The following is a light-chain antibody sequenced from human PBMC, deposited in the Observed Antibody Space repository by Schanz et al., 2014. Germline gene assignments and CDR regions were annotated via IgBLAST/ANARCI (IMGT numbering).Light chain of an antibody. CDR2: EGT. CDR1: SSDVGSYNL. Sequence: QSALTQPASVSGSPGQSITISCTGTSSDVGSYNLVSWYQQHPGKAPKLMIYEGTKRPSGVSDRFSGSKSGNTASLTVSGLQAEDEADYYCSSYTTSITLFGGGTKLTVL. J-gene: IGLJ2*01. CDR3: SSYTTSITL. V-gene: IGLV2-14*02.